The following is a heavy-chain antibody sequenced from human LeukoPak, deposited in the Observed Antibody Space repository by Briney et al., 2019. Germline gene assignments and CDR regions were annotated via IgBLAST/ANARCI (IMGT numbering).Heavy chain of an antibody. D-gene: IGHD5-24*01. V-gene: IGHV3-21*01. CDR1: GFTFSSYL. Sequence: GGALRLSCAASGFTFSSYLMSWGRQAPGKGVEGGSYISSSSSYIYYADPVKSRLTISRDNPKKSMYLQMDSLRAEGTAVCYCARALEMATPFDYWGQGTLVTVSS. J-gene: IGHJ4*02. CDR3: ARALEMATPFDY. CDR2: ISSSSSYI.